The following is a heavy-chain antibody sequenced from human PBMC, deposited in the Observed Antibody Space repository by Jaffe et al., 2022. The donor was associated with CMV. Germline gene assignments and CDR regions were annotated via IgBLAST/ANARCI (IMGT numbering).Heavy chain of an antibody. V-gene: IGHV4-39*01. CDR2: IYYSGST. J-gene: IGHJ5*02. D-gene: IGHD3-9*01. Sequence: QLQLQESGPGLVKPSETLSLTCTVSGGSISSSSYYWGWIRQPPGKGLEWIGSIYYSGSTYYNPSLKSRVTISVDTSKNQFSLKLSSVTAADTAVYYCARQAILTGYYSPLGDNWFDPWGQGTLVTVSS. CDR3: ARQAILTGYYSPLGDNWFDP. CDR1: GGSISSSSYY.